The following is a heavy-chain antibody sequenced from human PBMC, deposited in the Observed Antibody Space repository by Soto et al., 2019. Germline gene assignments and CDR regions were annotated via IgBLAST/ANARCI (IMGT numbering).Heavy chain of an antibody. CDR1: GYTFTGNY. Sequence: QVQLVQSGAEVKKPGPSVKVSCKASGYTFTGNYMHGVRQAPGQGLEWMGWINPNSGCTNYAQKFQGRVTVTRDTSISTAYMELSRLRSDDTAVYYCARDGDSSSPFEIWGQGTMVTVSS. J-gene: IGHJ3*02. V-gene: IGHV1-2*02. CDR3: ARDGDSSSPFEI. D-gene: IGHD6-6*01. CDR2: INPNSGCT.